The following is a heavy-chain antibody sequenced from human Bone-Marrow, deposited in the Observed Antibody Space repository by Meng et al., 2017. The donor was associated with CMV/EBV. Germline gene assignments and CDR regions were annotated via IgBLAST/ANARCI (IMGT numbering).Heavy chain of an antibody. D-gene: IGHD1-26*01. Sequence: ARSLSLSSAASGFTFSSYSMNWVRQAPGKGLEWVSSISSSSSYIYYADSVKGRFTISRDNAKNSPYLQMNSLRAEDTAVYYCASGSQGSIFDYWGQGTLVTVSS. CDR1: GFTFSSYS. CDR2: ISSSSSYI. CDR3: ASGSQGSIFDY. V-gene: IGHV3-21*01. J-gene: IGHJ4*02.